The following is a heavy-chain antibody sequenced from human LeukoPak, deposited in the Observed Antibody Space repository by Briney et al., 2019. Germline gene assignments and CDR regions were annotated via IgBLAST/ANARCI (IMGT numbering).Heavy chain of an antibody. CDR3: ARISRGWRFDY. V-gene: IGHV4-34*01. J-gene: IGHJ4*02. D-gene: IGHD6-19*01. CDR1: GGSFSGYY. CDR2: INHSGST. Sequence: SETLSLTCAVYGGSFSGYYWSWVRQPPGKGLEWIGEINHSGSTNYNPSLKSRVTISVDTSKNQFSLKLSSVTAADTAVYCCARISRGWRFDYWGQGTLVTVSS.